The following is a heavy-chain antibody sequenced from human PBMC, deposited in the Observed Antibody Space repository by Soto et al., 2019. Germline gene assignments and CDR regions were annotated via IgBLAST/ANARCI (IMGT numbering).Heavy chain of an antibody. J-gene: IGHJ4*02. CDR2: IYYSGST. CDR3: ARDHQYGSNWAFDY. D-gene: IGHD1-1*01. V-gene: IGHV4-31*03. Sequence: SETLSLTCTVSGGSISSGDYYWSWIRQHPGKGLEWIGYIYYSGSTYYNPSLKSRVTISVDKSKNQFSLKLSSVTAADTAVYYCARDHQYGSNWAFDYCGQGALVTVSS. CDR1: GGSISSGDYY.